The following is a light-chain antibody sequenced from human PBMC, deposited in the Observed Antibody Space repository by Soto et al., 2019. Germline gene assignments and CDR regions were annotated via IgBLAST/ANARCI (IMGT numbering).Light chain of an antibody. CDR2: DAS. CDR1: QSVSSY. CDR3: QQRSNWPLGT. J-gene: IGKJ1*01. Sequence: EIVLTQSPAALSLSPGERANLSGRASQSVSSYLAWYQQKAGQAPRLLIYDASNRATGIPARFSGSGSGTDFTLTISSLEPEDFAVYYCQQRSNWPLGTFGQGTKVEIK. V-gene: IGKV3-11*01.